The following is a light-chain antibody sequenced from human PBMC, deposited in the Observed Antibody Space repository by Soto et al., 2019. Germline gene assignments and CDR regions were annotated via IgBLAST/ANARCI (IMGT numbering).Light chain of an antibody. CDR2: AAS. CDR3: QQSFGTTWS. CDR1: QTILTY. J-gene: IGKJ1*01. V-gene: IGKV1-39*01. Sequence: DIQMTQSPSSLSASVGDTVTITCRASQTILTYLNWYQQKPGKGPKLLIYAASSLQSGVPSRFSGGGSATDFTLTISSLQPEDFANSYCQQSFGTTWSFGRGTTVDFK.